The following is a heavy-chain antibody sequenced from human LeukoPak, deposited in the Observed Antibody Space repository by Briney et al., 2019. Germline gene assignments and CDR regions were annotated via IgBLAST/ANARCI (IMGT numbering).Heavy chain of an antibody. CDR1: GFTFSDYY. CDR3: ARDNYGSGSPDY. Sequence: GGSLRLSCAASGFTFSDYYMSWIRQARGKGLEWVSYISSSSYTNYADSVKGRFTISRDNAKNSLYLQMNSLRAEDTAVYYCARDNYGSGSPDYWGQGTLVTVSS. CDR2: ISSSSYT. V-gene: IGHV3-11*05. D-gene: IGHD3-10*01. J-gene: IGHJ4*02.